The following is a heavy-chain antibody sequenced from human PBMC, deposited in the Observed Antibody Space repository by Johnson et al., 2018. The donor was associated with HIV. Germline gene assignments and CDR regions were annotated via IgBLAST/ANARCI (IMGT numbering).Heavy chain of an antibody. V-gene: IGHV3-30-3*01. D-gene: IGHD3-16*02. J-gene: IGHJ3*02. CDR3: ARSEEWRGEGLYQI. CDR2: ISYDGSNK. CDR1: GFTFSSYA. Sequence: QMQLVESGGGVVQPGRSLRLSCAASGFTFSSYAMHWVRQAPGKGLEWVAVISYDGSNKYYADSVQGRLTISRDNSKNTLYLQMNSLRAEDTAVYYCARSEEWRGEGLYQIWGQGTMVTVSS.